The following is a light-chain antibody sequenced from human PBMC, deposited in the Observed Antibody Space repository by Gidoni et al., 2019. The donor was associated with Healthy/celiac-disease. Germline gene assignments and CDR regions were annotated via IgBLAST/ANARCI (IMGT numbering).Light chain of an antibody. J-gene: IGKJ4*01. Sequence: DIQMTQFSSSLSASVGDRVTITCQASQDISNYLNWYQQKPGKAPKLLIYDASNLETGVPSRFSGSGSGTDFTFTISSLQPEDIATYYCQQYDNLPPGLTFGGGTKVEIK. V-gene: IGKV1-33*01. CDR3: QQYDNLPPGLT. CDR2: DAS. CDR1: QDISNY.